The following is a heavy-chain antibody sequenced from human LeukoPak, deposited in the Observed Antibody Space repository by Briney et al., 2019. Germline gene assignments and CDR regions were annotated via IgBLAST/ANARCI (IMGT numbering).Heavy chain of an antibody. J-gene: IGHJ4*02. Sequence: ASVKVSCKASGYTFTDYYLHWVRQAPGHGLEWMGWINPKTGVTKYAQNFQGRATMTRDTSINTAYMEVSRLRSDDTAVFYCARDLAMYSPDLDYWGQGTLVTVSS. V-gene: IGHV1-2*02. D-gene: IGHD1-26*01. CDR1: GYTFTDYY. CDR2: INPKTGVT. CDR3: ARDLAMYSPDLDY.